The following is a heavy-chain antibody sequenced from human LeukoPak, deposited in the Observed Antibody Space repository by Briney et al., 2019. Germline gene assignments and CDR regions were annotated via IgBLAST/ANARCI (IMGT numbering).Heavy chain of an antibody. V-gene: IGHV1-2*02. CDR3: ARGDMVRGVNLDY. Sequence: ASVKVSCKASGYTFTGYYMHWVRQAPGQGLEWMGWINPNSGGTNYAQKFQGRVTMTRDTSISTAYMELSSLRSDDTAVYYCARGDMVRGVNLDYWGQGTLVTVSS. CDR1: GYTFTGYY. J-gene: IGHJ4*02. CDR2: INPNSGGT. D-gene: IGHD3-10*01.